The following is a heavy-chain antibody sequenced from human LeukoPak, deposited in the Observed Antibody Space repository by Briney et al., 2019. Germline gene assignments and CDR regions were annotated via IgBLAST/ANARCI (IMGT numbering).Heavy chain of an antibody. V-gene: IGHV1-2*06. CDR2: INPNSGGT. CDR3: ARDSYDYVWGSYRYSVWFDP. J-gene: IGHJ5*02. D-gene: IGHD3-16*02. Sequence: GASVKVSCTASGYTFTGYYMHWVRQAPGQGLEWMGRINPNSGGTNYAQKFQGRVTMTRDTSISTAYMELSRLRSDDTAVYYCARDSYDYVWGSYRYSVWFDPWGQGTLVTVSS. CDR1: GYTFTGYY.